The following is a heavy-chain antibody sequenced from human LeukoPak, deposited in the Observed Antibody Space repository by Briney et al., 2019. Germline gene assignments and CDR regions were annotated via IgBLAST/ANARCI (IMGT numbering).Heavy chain of an antibody. V-gene: IGHV4-38-2*02. Sequence: SETLSLTCTVSGDSISSGNYWGWIRQPPGKGLEWIGYIYHSGSTYYNPSLKSRVTISVDRSKNQFSLKLSSVTAADTAVYYCARDLGAVADYYYGMDVWGQGTTVTVSS. J-gene: IGHJ6*02. D-gene: IGHD6-19*01. CDR2: IYHSGST. CDR1: GDSISSGNY. CDR3: ARDLGAVADYYYGMDV.